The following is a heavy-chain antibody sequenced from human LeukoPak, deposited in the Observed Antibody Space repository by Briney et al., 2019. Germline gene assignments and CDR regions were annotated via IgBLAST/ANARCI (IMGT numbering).Heavy chain of an antibody. CDR1: GGSISSYF. J-gene: IGHJ5*02. CDR2: ISYSGTT. Sequence: PSETLSLTCSVSGGSISSYFWSWIRQPPGKGLEWIGYISYSGTTIYNPSLKSRVTISADTSKYQFSLSLRSVTAADTAVYYCARLDILVPRAVEWFDPWGQGTLVIVSS. V-gene: IGHV4-59*12. D-gene: IGHD3-9*01. CDR3: ARLDILVPRAVEWFDP.